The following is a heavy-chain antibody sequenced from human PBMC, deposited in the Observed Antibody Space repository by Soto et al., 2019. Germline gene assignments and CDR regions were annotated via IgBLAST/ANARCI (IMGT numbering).Heavy chain of an antibody. CDR2: ISYDGSNK. Sequence: GGSLRLSCAASGFTFSSYVMHWVRQAPGKGLEWVAVISYDGSNKYYADSVKGRFTISRDNSKNTLYLQMNSLRAEDTAVYYCAKPKTWGTTGIDAFDIWGQGTMVTVSS. V-gene: IGHV3-30*18. J-gene: IGHJ3*02. CDR1: GFTFSSYV. CDR3: AKPKTWGTTGIDAFDI. D-gene: IGHD1-1*01.